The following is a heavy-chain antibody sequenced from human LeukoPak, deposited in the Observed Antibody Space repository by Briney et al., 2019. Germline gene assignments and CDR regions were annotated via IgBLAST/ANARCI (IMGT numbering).Heavy chain of an antibody. CDR3: ARVRLGRGLDY. Sequence: PSETLSLTCTVSVDSISSYYWGWIRRPAGKVPEWIGRIHTSGSTYHSPSRKSRVTTSVDTSTNQFSLKLSSVTAADTAMYYCARVRLGRGLDYWGQGTLVTVSS. CDR2: IHTSGST. J-gene: IGHJ4*02. V-gene: IGHV4-4*07. D-gene: IGHD6-19*01. CDR1: VDSISSYY.